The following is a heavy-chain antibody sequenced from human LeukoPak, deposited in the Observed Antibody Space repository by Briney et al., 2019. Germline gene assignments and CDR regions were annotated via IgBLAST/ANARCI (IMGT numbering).Heavy chain of an antibody. CDR1: GFAFSSYP. V-gene: IGHV3-23*01. CDR2: IGSSNGDT. D-gene: IGHD3-10*01. Sequence: PGGSLRLSCAASGFAFSSYPMTWVRHAPGKGLEWVSTIGSSNGDTHYADSVKGRFTISRDNSKNTLYLQMNSLRAEDTAVHYCAKYYSTSGSSGGRVFDYWGQGTLVTVCS. CDR3: AKYYSTSGSSGGRVFDY. J-gene: IGHJ4*02.